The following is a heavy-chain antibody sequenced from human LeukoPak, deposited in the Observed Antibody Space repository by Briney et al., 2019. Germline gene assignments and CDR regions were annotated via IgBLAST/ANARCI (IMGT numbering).Heavy chain of an antibody. CDR1: GGSISSSSYY. J-gene: IGHJ3*02. CDR3: ASGHLRDAFDI. CDR2: IYYSGST. Sequence: PSETLSLTCTVSGGSISSSSYYWVWIRQPPGKGLEWIGSIYYSGSTYYNPSLKSRVTISVDTSKNQFSLKLSSVTDADTAVYYCASGHLRDAFDIWGQGTMVTVSS. V-gene: IGHV4-39*01.